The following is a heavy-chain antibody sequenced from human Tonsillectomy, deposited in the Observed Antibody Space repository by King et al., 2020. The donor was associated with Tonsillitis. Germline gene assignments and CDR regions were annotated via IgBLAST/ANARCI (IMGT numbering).Heavy chain of an antibody. V-gene: IGHV3-33*05. Sequence: VQLVESGGGVVQPGRPLRLSCETSGFTFSSYGMHWVRQAPGKGLEWLAVISYDGSRKNHLDSVEGRFTISRDNSKNTMYLQMSSLRVEDTAVYYCARERRYNVGLGIDLWGRGTLVTVSS. D-gene: IGHD1-14*01. CDR2: ISYDGSRK. J-gene: IGHJ4*02. CDR1: GFTFSSYG. CDR3: ARERRYNVGLGIDL.